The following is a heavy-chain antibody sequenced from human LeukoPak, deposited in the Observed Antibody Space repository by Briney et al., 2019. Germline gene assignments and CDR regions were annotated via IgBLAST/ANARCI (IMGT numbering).Heavy chain of an antibody. J-gene: IGHJ4*02. CDR3: VRDIGVVAGTDDY. D-gene: IGHD6-19*01. V-gene: IGHV3-74*01. CDR1: GFTFSSYW. CDR2: INSDGGST. Sequence: GGSLRLSCAASGFTFSSYWMHWVRQAPGKGLVWVSRINSDGGSTTYADSVKGRFTISRDNAKKTLYLQMNSLRVEDTAVYYCVRDIGVVAGTDDYWGQGTLVTVSS.